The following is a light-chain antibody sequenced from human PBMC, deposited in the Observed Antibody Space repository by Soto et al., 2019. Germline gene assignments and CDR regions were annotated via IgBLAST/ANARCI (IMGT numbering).Light chain of an antibody. Sequence: EIVLTQSPGTLSLCPGERATLSCRASQSVSSSYLAWYQRKPGQAPRLLIYGASSRATGIPDRFSGSGSGTDFTLTISRLEPEDFALYYCQQYGSSAWTFGQGTKVDIK. CDR1: QSVSSSY. V-gene: IGKV3-20*01. J-gene: IGKJ1*01. CDR2: GAS. CDR3: QQYGSSAWT.